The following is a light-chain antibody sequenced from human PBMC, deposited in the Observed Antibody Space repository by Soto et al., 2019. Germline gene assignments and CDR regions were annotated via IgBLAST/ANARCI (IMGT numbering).Light chain of an antibody. CDR3: SSYTSDNFYV. Sequence: QSVLTQPASVSGSPGQSITISCTATSSDISAYNYVSWYQQHPGKAPKLLIYEVGDRPSGLSNRFSGSKSGNTASLTISRLQTEDEADYYCSSYTSDNFYVFGTGTKLTVL. J-gene: IGLJ1*01. CDR2: EVG. V-gene: IGLV2-14*01. CDR1: SSDISAYNY.